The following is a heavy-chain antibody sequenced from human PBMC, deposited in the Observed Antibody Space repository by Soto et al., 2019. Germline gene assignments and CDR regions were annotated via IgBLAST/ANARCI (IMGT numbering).Heavy chain of an antibody. D-gene: IGHD5-18*01. Sequence: QVQLVQSGAEVKKPGSSVKVSCKSSGGTFSSYAISWVRQAPGQGLEWMGGIIPIFGTANYAQKFQGRVTSTADQSTSTDYMELSSLRSEDTAVYYCARGPHRDTAMVTRGMDVWGQGTTVTVSS. CDR1: GGTFSSYA. CDR2: IIPIFGTA. J-gene: IGHJ6*02. V-gene: IGHV1-69*12. CDR3: ARGPHRDTAMVTRGMDV.